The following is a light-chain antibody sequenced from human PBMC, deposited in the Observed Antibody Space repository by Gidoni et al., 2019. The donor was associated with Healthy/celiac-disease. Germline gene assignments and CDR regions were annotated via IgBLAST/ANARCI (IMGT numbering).Light chain of an antibody. CDR2: AES. J-gene: IGKJ4*01. CDR1: QSISSY. CDR3: QQSYSTPPLT. Sequence: DIQLTQPPSSLSASVGDRVTITCRASQSISSYLNWYQQKPGKAPKLLIYAESSLQSGVTSRFSGSGSGTDFTHTISSLQPEDFATYYCQQSYSTPPLTFGGGTKVEIK. V-gene: IGKV1-39*01.